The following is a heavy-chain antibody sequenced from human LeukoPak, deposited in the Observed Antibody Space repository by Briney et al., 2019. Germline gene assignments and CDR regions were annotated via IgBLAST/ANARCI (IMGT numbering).Heavy chain of an antibody. J-gene: IGHJ4*02. Sequence: GASVKVSCKASGGTFSSYAISWVRQAPGQGLEWMGWISAYNGNTNYAQKLQGRVTMTTDTSTSTAYMELRSLRSDDTAVYYCARDLGGTVSWELFSYDYWGQGTLVTVSS. CDR1: GGTFSSYA. D-gene: IGHD1-26*01. CDR3: ARDLGGTVSWELFSYDY. CDR2: ISAYNGNT. V-gene: IGHV1-18*01.